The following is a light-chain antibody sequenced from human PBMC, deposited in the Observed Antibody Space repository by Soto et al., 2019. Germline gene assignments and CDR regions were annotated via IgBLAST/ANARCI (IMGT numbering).Light chain of an antibody. J-gene: IGKJ1*01. CDR1: QSVTNNY. Sequence: ATLSLSPGGRATLSCGASQSVTNNYLAWYQQKPGLAPRLLIYDASYRANGIPDRFSGSGSGTDFTLTISRLEPEDFVVYYCQQYGSSSWTFGQGTKVDIK. V-gene: IGKV3D-20*01. CDR2: DAS. CDR3: QQYGSSSWT.